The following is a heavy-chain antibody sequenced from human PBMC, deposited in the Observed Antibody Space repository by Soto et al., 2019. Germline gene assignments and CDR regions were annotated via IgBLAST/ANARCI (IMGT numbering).Heavy chain of an antibody. CDR3: AREGGGYYGSGSFPIYYYGMDV. J-gene: IGHJ6*02. CDR2: ISSSSSTI. V-gene: IGHV3-48*02. CDR1: GFTFSSYS. Sequence: GGSLRLSCAASGFTFSSYSMNWVRQAPGKGLEWVSYISSSSSTIYYADSVKGRFTISRDNAKNSLYLQMNSLRDEDTAVYYCAREGGGYYGSGSFPIYYYGMDVWGQGTTVTVSS. D-gene: IGHD3-10*01.